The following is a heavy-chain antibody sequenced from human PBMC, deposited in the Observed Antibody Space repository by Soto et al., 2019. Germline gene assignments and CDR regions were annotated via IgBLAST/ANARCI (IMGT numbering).Heavy chain of an antibody. J-gene: IGHJ4*02. CDR2: FDPEDGET. CDR1: GYTLTELS. CDR3: ARGWDSSSWETYFDY. Sequence: ASVKVSCKVSGYTLTELSMHWVRQAPGKGLEWMGGFDPEDGETIYAQKFQGRVTVTTDTSTTTAFMELTSLTSDDTGVYYCARGWDSSSWETYFDYWGQGTPVTVSS. V-gene: IGHV1-24*01. D-gene: IGHD6-13*01.